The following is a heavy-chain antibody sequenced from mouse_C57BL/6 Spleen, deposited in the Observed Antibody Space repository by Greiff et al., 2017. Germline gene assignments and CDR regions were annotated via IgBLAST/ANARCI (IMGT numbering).Heavy chain of an antibody. CDR1: GFTFSDYG. D-gene: IGHD2-2*01. CDR2: ISSGSSTI. Sequence: EVKLMESGGGLVKPGGSLKLSCAASGFTFSDYGMHWVRQAPEKGLAWVAYISSGSSTIYYADTVKGRFTISRDNAKNTLFLQMTSLRSEDTAMYYCARAGLPYYFDYWGQGTTLTVSS. J-gene: IGHJ2*01. CDR3: ARAGLPYYFDY. V-gene: IGHV5-17*01.